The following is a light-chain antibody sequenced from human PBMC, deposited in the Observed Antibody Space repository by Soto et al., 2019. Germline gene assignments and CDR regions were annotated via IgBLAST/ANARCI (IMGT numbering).Light chain of an antibody. J-gene: IGKJ1*01. CDR2: GAS. CDR3: QQYGSSGT. V-gene: IGKV3-20*01. CDR1: QSVSNNY. Sequence: EIVLTQSACTLSLSPGERATLSCRASQSVSNNYLAWYQQKPGQAPRLLIYGASNRATGIPDRFSGIGSGTDFTLTISRLEPEDFAVYYCQQYGSSGTFGQGTKVDIK.